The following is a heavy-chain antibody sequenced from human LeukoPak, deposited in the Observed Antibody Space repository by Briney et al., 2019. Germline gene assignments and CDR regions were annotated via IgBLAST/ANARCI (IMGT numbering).Heavy chain of an antibody. CDR3: AKVGIRISLIVVVFTTADDWYFDL. CDR2: ISGSGGGT. D-gene: IGHD3-22*01. CDR1: GFTFSNYA. J-gene: IGHJ2*01. V-gene: IGHV3-23*01. Sequence: GGSLRLSCAASGFTFSNYAMSWVRQAPGKGLEWVSGISGSGGGTYYAASVKGTLNTYTDNYKKTLYMQMDSLRAEDTAVYYCAKVGIRISLIVVVFTTADDWYFDLWGRGTLVTVSS.